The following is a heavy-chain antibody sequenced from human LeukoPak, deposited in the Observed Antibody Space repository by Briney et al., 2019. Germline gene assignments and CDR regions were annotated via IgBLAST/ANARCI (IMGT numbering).Heavy chain of an antibody. V-gene: IGHV4-59*12. CDR3: ARARVGAWFDL. Sequence: SETLSLTCTVSGGSISSYYWSWIRQPPGEGLEWIGYIYYSGSTNYNPSLKSRVTISVDTSKNQFSLKLSSVTAADTAVYYCARARVGAWFDLWGQGTLVTVSS. CDR2: IYYSGST. J-gene: IGHJ5*02. D-gene: IGHD1-26*01. CDR1: GGSISSYY.